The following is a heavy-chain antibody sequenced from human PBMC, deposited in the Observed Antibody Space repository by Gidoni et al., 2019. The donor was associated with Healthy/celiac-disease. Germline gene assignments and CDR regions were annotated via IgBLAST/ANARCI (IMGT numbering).Heavy chain of an antibody. CDR2: IYTSGST. CDR3: ARDALRSEAGSGSYNYYGMDV. Sequence: QVQLQESGPGLVKPSETLSLTCTVSGGSISSYYWSWIRQPAGKGLEWIGRIYTSGSTNYNPSLKSRVTMSVDTSKNQFSLKLSSVTAADTAVYYCARDALRSEAGSGSYNYYGMDVWGQGTTVTVSS. CDR1: GGSISSYY. D-gene: IGHD3-10*01. J-gene: IGHJ6*02. V-gene: IGHV4-4*07.